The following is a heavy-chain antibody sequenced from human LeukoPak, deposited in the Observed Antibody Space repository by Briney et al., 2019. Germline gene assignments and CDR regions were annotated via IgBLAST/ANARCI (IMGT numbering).Heavy chain of an antibody. CDR2: ISGSGYST. Sequence: GGSLRLSCAASGFTFSSYGMSWVRQAPGKGLEWVSAISGSGYSTYYADSVKGRFTISRDNSKNTLYLQMNSLRAEDTAVYYCAKYYYGSGDEKALDIWGQGTMVTVSS. V-gene: IGHV3-23*01. D-gene: IGHD3-10*01. CDR3: AKYYYGSGDEKALDI. CDR1: GFTFSSYG. J-gene: IGHJ3*02.